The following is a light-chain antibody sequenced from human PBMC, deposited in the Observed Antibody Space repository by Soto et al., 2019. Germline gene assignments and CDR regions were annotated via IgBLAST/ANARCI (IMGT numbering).Light chain of an antibody. Sequence: QSALTQPASVSGSPGQSITLSCTGTSSDVGGYNDVSWYQQHPGKAPKLMIYDVSNRPSGVSNRFSGSKSGNTASLTISGLQAEDEADYYCSSYTSSSTPRVFGTGTKVTVL. V-gene: IGLV2-14*03. CDR1: SSDVGGYND. CDR2: DVS. CDR3: SSYTSSSTPRV. J-gene: IGLJ1*01.